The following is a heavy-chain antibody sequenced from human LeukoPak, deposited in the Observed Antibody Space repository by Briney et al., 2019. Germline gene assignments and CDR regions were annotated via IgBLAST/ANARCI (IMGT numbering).Heavy chain of an antibody. Sequence: ASVKVSCKASGYTFTGYYMHWVRQAPGQGLEWMGWINPNSGGTNYAQKFQGRVTMTRDTSTSTAYMELSRLRSDDTAVYYCARALGYCSGGSCYQWSYYFDYWGQGTLVTVSS. J-gene: IGHJ4*02. CDR2: INPNSGGT. D-gene: IGHD2-15*01. V-gene: IGHV1-2*02. CDR3: ARALGYCSGGSCYQWSYYFDY. CDR1: GYTFTGYY.